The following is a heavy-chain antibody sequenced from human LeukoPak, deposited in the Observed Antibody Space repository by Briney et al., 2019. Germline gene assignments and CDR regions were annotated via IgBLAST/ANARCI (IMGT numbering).Heavy chain of an antibody. CDR2: IIPIFGTA. CDR1: GGTFSSYA. CDR3: ARDPIAAAGWWFDP. D-gene: IGHD6-13*01. Sequence: ASVKVSCKASGGTFSSYAISWVRQAPGQGLEWMGGIIPIFGTANYAQKFHGRVTITTDESTSTAYMELSSLRSEDTAVYYCARDPIAAAGWWFDPWGQGTLVTVSS. V-gene: IGHV1-69*05. J-gene: IGHJ5*02.